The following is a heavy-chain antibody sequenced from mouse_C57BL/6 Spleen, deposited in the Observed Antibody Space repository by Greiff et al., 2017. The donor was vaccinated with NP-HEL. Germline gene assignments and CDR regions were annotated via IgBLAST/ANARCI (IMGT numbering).Heavy chain of an antibody. V-gene: IGHV5-6*01. D-gene: IGHD3-1*01. CDR2: ISSGGSYT. CDR1: GFTFSSYG. Sequence: LVESGGDLVKPGGSLKLSCAASGFTFSSYGMSWVRQTPDKRLEWVATISSGGSYTYYPDSVKGGVTISRDNAKNTLYLQMSSLKSEDTAMYYCARHEGYTGYFDYWGQGTTLTVSS. CDR3: ARHEGYTGYFDY. J-gene: IGHJ2*01.